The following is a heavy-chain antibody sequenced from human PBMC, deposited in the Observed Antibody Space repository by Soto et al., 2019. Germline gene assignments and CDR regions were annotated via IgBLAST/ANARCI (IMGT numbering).Heavy chain of an antibody. V-gene: IGHV3-23*01. J-gene: IGHJ4*02. CDR3: AKFRYCISSNGHLDFDH. CDR2: IGDSGGST. Sequence: EVQLLESGGGLVQPGGSLRLSCAASGFTFSIYSMSWVRQAPGEGLEWVSSIGDSGGSTYYVDSVKGRFTISRDTTKNTMFLQTNSLRAEDTDVYFCAKFRYCISSNGHLDFDHWGQGTLVTVSS. CDR1: GFTFSIYS. D-gene: IGHD2-2*01.